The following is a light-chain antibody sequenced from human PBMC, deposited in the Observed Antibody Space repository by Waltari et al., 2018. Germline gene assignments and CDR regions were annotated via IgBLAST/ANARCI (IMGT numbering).Light chain of an antibody. CDR3: SSYTSSTSVV. Sequence: QSALTQPASVSGSPGQSITISCTGTSSDVGGYNFVSWYQHHPGKAPKLLIYDVNNRPSGVSDRFSGSKSGNTASLTISGLQAEDDADYYCSSYTSSTSVVFCGGTQLTVL. J-gene: IGLJ2*01. CDR2: DVN. V-gene: IGLV2-14*03. CDR1: SSDVGGYNF.